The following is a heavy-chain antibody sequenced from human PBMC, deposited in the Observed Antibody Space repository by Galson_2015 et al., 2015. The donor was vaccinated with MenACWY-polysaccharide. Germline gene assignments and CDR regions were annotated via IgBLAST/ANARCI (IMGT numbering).Heavy chain of an antibody. CDR2: ISKSGDSI. J-gene: IGHJ6*02. Sequence: SLRLSCAASGFSLGAWYMSWIRQAPGKGLEWLSYISKSGDSIYYGDSVKGRFAISRDNAKNSAYLQLNSLEVEDTAIYYCARGHYGLDVWGQGTTVTVSS. CDR3: ARGHYGLDV. V-gene: IGHV3-11*01. CDR1: GFSLGAWY.